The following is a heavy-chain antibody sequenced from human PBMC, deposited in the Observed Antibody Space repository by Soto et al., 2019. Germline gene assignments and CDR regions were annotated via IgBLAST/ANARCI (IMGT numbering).Heavy chain of an antibody. CDR1: GFTFSSYG. Sequence: ESVGGVVQPGRSLRLSCAASGFTFSSYGMHWVRQAPGKGLEWVAVIWYDGSNKYYADSVKGRFTISRDNSKNTLYLQMNSLRAEDTAVYYCARGRGDYYFDYWGQGTLVTVSS. CDR2: IWYDGSNK. V-gene: IGHV3-33*01. J-gene: IGHJ4*02. D-gene: IGHD6-25*01. CDR3: ARGRGDYYFDY.